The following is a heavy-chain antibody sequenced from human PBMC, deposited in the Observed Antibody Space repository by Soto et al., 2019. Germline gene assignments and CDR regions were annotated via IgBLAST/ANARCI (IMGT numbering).Heavy chain of an antibody. V-gene: IGHV3-23*01. CDR1: GFTFSSYA. CDR3: ANPLDYGGNSGAFDI. CDR2: ISGSGGST. J-gene: IGHJ3*02. D-gene: IGHD4-17*01. Sequence: GGSLRLSCAASGFTFSSYAMSWVRQAPGKGLEWVSAISGSGGSTHYADSVKGRFTISRDNSKNTLYLQMNSLRAEDTAAYYCANPLDYGGNSGAFDIWGQGTMVTVSS.